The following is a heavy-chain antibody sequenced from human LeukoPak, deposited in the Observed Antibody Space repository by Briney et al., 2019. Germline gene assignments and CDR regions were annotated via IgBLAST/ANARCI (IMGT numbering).Heavy chain of an antibody. D-gene: IGHD1-26*01. CDR3: ARDLILGPTYFDY. CDR1: GGSISSSSYY. V-gene: IGHV4-39*02. J-gene: IGHJ4*02. Sequence: PSETLSLTCTVSGGSISSSSYYWGWIRQPPGKGLEWIGSIYYSGSTYYNPSLKSLFTISEDTSKNHFSLKLSSVTAADTAVYYCARDLILGPTYFDYWVQGTLVTVSS. CDR2: IYYSGST.